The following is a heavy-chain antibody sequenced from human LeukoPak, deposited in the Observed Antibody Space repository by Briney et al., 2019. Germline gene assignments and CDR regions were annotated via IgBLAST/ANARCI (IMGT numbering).Heavy chain of an antibody. D-gene: IGHD1-26*01. CDR2: INPSGGST. CDR3: ALVGALGDYFDY. J-gene: IGHJ4*02. Sequence: APVKVSCKASGYTFTSYYMHWVRQAPGQGLEWMGIINPSGGSTSYAQKFQGRVTMTRDTSTSTVYMELSSLRSDDTAVYYCALVGALGDYFDYWGQGTLVTVSS. CDR1: GYTFTSYY. V-gene: IGHV1-46*01.